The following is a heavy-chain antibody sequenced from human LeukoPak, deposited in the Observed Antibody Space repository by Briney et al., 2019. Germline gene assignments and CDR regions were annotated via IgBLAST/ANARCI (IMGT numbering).Heavy chain of an antibody. J-gene: IGHJ4*02. CDR3: ARYYGSGSYYLDY. V-gene: IGHV4-28*05. CDR2: IYYSGGI. D-gene: IGHD3-10*01. CDR1: GYSISTSNY. Sequence: SETLSLTCAVSGYSISTSNYWAWIRQPPGKGLEWIGHIYYSGGIYYNPSLKSRVTMSVDTSKNQFSLKLSSVTAADTAVYYCARYYGSGSYYLDYWGQGTLVTVSS.